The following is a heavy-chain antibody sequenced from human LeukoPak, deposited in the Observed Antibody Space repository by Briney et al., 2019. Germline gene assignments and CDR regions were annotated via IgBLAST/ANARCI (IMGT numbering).Heavy chain of an antibody. J-gene: IGHJ5*02. CDR1: GYTFTSNG. Sequence: GASVKVSCKASGYTFTSNGISWVRQATGQGLEWMGWMNPNSGNTGYAQKFQGRVTMTRNTSISTAYMELSSLRSEDTAVYYCARGYYDSSGYVPWGQGTLVTVSS. CDR3: ARGYYDSSGYVP. V-gene: IGHV1-8*02. CDR2: MNPNSGNT. D-gene: IGHD3-22*01.